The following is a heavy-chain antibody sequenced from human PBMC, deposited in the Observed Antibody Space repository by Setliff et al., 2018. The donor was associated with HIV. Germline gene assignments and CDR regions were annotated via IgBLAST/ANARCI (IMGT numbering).Heavy chain of an antibody. CDR1: GGSFNDYY. V-gene: IGHV4-34*01. D-gene: IGHD3-10*01. Sequence: KTSETLSLICAVYGGSFNDYYWTWIRQPPGKGLEWIGEIDHSGNIKYHASLKSRVTISKDTSKNQISLKLRSVTAADTAVYYCARGLNYYGSGSYLPLGYWGQGTLVTVSS. CDR2: IDHSGNI. CDR3: ARGLNYYGSGSYLPLGY. J-gene: IGHJ4*02.